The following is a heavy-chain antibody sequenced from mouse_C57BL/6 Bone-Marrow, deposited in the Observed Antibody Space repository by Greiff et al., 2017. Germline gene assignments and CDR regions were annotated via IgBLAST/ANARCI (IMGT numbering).Heavy chain of an antibody. CDR2: ISSGSSTI. Sequence: EVQRVESGGGLVKPGGSLKLSCAASGFTFSDYGMHWVRQAPEKGLEWVAYISSGSSTIYYAATVKGRFTISRDNAKNTLFLQMTSLRSEDTAMYYCARRDYGNSFAYWGQGTLVTVSA. J-gene: IGHJ3*01. CDR3: ARRDYGNSFAY. V-gene: IGHV5-17*01. D-gene: IGHD2-1*01. CDR1: GFTFSDYG.